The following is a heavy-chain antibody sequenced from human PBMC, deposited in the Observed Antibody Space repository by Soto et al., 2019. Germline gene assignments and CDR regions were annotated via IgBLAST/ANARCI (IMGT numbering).Heavy chain of an antibody. J-gene: IGHJ5*02. Sequence: PSETLSLTCTASGGSINNYYWNWIRKPPGKGLEWLGYIYYSGGTNYSPALKSRFTISVDTSKNQFSLKVTYVTAADTAVYYSARGVPNTGCGSSWYDNWFDPWGQGTLVTVSS. CDR2: IYYSGGT. D-gene: IGHD6-13*01. CDR3: ARGVPNTGCGSSWYDNWFDP. V-gene: IGHV4-59*01. CDR1: GGSINNYY.